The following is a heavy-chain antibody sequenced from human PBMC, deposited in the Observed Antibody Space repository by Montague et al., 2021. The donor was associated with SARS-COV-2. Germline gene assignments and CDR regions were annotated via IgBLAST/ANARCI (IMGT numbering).Heavy chain of an antibody. CDR3: AGGSGIINFYNSGMGV. V-gene: IGHV4-4*07. D-gene: IGHD3-10*01. Sequence: SETLSLTCTVSGGSISSYYWSWIRQPAGKGLEWIGRIYTSGTTNYNPFLKSRVTMSVDTSKNQFSLKLSSVTAADTAVYYCAGGSGIINFYNSGMGVWGQGTTVTVSS. CDR1: GGSISSYY. CDR2: IYTSGTT. J-gene: IGHJ6*02.